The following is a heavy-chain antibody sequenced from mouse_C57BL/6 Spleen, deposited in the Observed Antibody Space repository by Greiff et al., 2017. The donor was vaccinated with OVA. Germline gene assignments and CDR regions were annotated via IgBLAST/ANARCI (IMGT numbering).Heavy chain of an antibody. Sequence: EVQLQQSGPELVKPGASVKMSCKASGYTFTDYNMHWVKQSHGKSLEWIGYINPNNGGTSYNQKFKGKATLTVNKSSSTAYMELRSLTSEDSAVYYCAIDSSGIYYAMDYWGQGTSVTVSS. J-gene: IGHJ4*01. V-gene: IGHV1-22*01. CDR1: GYTFTDYN. CDR3: AIDSSGIYYAMDY. D-gene: IGHD3-2*02. CDR2: INPNNGGT.